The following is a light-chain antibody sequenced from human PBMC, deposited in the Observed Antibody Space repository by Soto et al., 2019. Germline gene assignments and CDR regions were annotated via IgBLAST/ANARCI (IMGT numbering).Light chain of an antibody. Sequence: QSALTQPPSLSAAPGQRVNISCSGSFSNIGDNAVNWYQQLPGAAPKLLIYLNDQRPSGVPDRFSGSKSGTSAFLAISGLQSEDEADHYCAAWDDSLNAIFGTGTKVTVL. CDR3: AAWDDSLNAI. V-gene: IGLV1-44*01. CDR2: LND. J-gene: IGLJ1*01. CDR1: FSNIGDNA.